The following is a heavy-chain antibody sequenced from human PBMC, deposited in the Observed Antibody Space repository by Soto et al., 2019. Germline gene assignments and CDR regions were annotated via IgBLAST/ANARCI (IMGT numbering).Heavy chain of an antibody. CDR1: GFTFSSYA. CDR2: ISGSGGST. V-gene: IGHV3-23*01. D-gene: IGHD5-18*01. CDR3: AKAPQLRYSYGYFDY. Sequence: EVQLLESGGGLVQPGGSLRLSCAASGFTFSSYAMSWVRQAPGKGLEWVSAISGSGGSTYYADSVKGRFTISRDNSKNTLYLQMNSRRAEDTAVDYCAKAPQLRYSYGYFDYWGQGTLVTVSS. J-gene: IGHJ4*02.